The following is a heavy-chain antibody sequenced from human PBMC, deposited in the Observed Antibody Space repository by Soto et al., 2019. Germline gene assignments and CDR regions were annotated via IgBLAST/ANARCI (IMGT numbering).Heavy chain of an antibody. CDR1: GGSISSSNW. J-gene: IGHJ6*02. V-gene: IGHV4-4*02. Sequence: PSQTLSLTCAVSGGSISSSNWWSWVRQPPGKGLEWIGEIYHSGSTNYHPSLLSRVTISADTSMNEFSLRLSSVTAADTAVYYCARLNGYCVSTGCHGYYGMDVWGQGTTVTAP. D-gene: IGHD2-2*03. CDR2: IYHSGST. CDR3: ARLNGYCVSTGCHGYYGMDV.